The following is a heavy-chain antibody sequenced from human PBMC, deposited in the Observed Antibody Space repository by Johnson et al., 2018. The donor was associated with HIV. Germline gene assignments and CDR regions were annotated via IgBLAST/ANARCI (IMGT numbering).Heavy chain of an antibody. CDR2: PWFDGTNQ. CDR3: ARGRKDIAVVDGLDTDDTRQNAFDI. V-gene: IGHV3-33*01. CDR1: GFTFSSYG. D-gene: IGHD2-2*01. J-gene: IGHJ3*02. Sequence: QVQLVESGGGVVQPGTSLRLSCVPSGFTFSSYGMHWVRQAPGKGLEWVATPWFDGTNQYYADSVKGRSTISRDNFKNTLYLQMNSLRVEDTAVYYCARGRKDIAVVDGLDTDDTRQNAFDIWGQGTMVTVSS.